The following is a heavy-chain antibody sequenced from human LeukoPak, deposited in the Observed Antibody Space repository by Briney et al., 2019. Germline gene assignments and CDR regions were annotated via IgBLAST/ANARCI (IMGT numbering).Heavy chain of an antibody. Sequence: GSSVKVSCKASGGTFSSYAISWVRQAPGQGLEWMGWIIPIFGTANYAQKFQGRVTITADESTSTAYMELSSLRSEDTAVYYCARVHYDILTGYSYFDYWGQGTLVTVSS. CDR1: GGTFSSYA. CDR3: ARVHYDILTGYSYFDY. CDR2: IIPIFGTA. J-gene: IGHJ4*02. D-gene: IGHD3-9*01. V-gene: IGHV1-69*01.